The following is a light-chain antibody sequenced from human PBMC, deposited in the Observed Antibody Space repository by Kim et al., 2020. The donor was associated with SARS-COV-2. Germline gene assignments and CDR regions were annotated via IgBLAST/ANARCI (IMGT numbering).Light chain of an antibody. V-gene: IGLV3-21*04. CDR2: YDS. J-gene: IGLJ3*02. CDR3: QVWDSSSDLNWV. Sequence: PGKTARITCGGNNIGSKSVHWYQQKPGQAPVLVIYYDSDRPSGIPERFSGSNSGNTATLTISRVEAGDEADYYCQVWDSSSDLNWVFGGGTKVTVL. CDR1: NIGSKS.